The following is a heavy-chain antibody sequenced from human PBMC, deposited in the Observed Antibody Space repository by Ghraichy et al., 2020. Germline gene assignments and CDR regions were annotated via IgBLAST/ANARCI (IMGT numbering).Heavy chain of an antibody. Sequence: LSLTCAASGFTFSSYAMSWVRQAPGKGLEWVSAISGSGGSTYYADSVKGRFTISRDNSKNTLYLQMNSLRAEDTAVYYCAKGATMVRGVSLNNWFDPWGQGTLVTVSS. D-gene: IGHD3-10*01. J-gene: IGHJ5*02. CDR2: ISGSGGST. CDR1: GFTFSSYA. V-gene: IGHV3-23*01. CDR3: AKGATMVRGVSLNNWFDP.